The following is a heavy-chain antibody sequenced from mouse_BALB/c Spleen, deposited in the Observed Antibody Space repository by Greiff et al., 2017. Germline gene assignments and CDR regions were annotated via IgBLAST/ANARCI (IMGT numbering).Heavy chain of an antibody. Sequence: EVQRVESGGGLVKPGGSLKLSCAASGFAFSSYDMSWVRQTPEKRLEWVAYISSGGGSTYYPDTVKGRFTISRDNAKNTLYLQMSSLKSEDTAMYYCARLPYGNYYFDYWGQGTTLTVSS. CDR2: ISSGGGST. J-gene: IGHJ2*01. CDR3: ARLPYGNYYFDY. CDR1: GFAFSSYD. D-gene: IGHD2-1*01. V-gene: IGHV5-12-1*01.